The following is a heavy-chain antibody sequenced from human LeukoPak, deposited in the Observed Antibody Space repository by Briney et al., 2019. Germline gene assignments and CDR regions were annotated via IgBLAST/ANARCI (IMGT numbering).Heavy chain of an antibody. J-gene: IGHJ5*02. D-gene: IGHD6-19*01. Sequence: SETLSLTCTVSGDPISSSSYYWGWIRQPPGKGLEWFGSIYYCGSPYNNPSLKSRVTISVDTSKNQFSLKLSSVTAADPAVYYCASKQWLVRDWFDPWGQGTLVTVSS. CDR3: ASKQWLVRDWFDP. CDR1: GDPISSSSYY. CDR2: IYYCGSP. V-gene: IGHV4-39*01.